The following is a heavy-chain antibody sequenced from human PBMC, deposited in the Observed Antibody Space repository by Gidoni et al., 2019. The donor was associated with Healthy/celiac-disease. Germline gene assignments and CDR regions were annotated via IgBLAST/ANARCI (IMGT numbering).Heavy chain of an antibody. J-gene: IGHJ4*02. CDR2: INHSGST. V-gene: IGHV4-34*01. CDR3: ARLRRGSGSYQS. CDR1: GGSFSGYY. D-gene: IGHD1-26*01. Sequence: QVQLQQWGAGLLKPSETLSLTCAVYGGSFSGYYWSWIRQPPGKGLEWIGEINHSGSTNYNPSLKSRVTISVDTSKNQFSLKLSSVTAADTAVYYCARLRRGSGSYQSWGQGTLVTVSS.